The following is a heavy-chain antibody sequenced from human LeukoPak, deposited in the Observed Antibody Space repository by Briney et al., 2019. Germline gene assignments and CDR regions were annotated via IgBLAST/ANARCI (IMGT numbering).Heavy chain of an antibody. CDR3: ARSRSPASAYSGYDGFSLGS. CDR2: LYSSDTT. D-gene: IGHD5-12*01. CDR1: GFSINTYY. J-gene: IGHJ5*02. Sequence: PSETLSLACTVSGFSINTYYWSWVRQPAGKGLEWIGRLYSSDTTNYNPSLQGRVTMSVDTSKNQFSLRLPSVTAADTAVYYCARSRSPASAYSGYDGFSLGSWGQGTLVTVSS. V-gene: IGHV4-4*07.